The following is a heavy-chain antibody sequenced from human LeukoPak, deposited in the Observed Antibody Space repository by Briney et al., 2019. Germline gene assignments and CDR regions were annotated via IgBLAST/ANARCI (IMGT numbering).Heavy chain of an antibody. CDR2: ISGSGGSA. CDR3: ARDKWESWLQFLRRQVNWFDP. D-gene: IGHD5-24*01. V-gene: IGHV3-23*01. J-gene: IGHJ5*02. Sequence: RPGGSLRLSCAASAFTFSSYGMSWVRQAPGKGLEWVSAISGSGGSAYYADSVKGRFTISRDNAKNSLYLQMNSLRAEDTAVYYCARDKWESWLQFLRRQVNWFDPWGQGTLVTVSS. CDR1: AFTFSSYG.